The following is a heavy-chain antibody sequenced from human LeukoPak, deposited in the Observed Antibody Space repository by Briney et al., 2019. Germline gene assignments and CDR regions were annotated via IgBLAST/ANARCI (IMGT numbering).Heavy chain of an antibody. CDR3: ASTIAVAGTAWFDP. V-gene: IGHV4-39*01. Sequence: PSETLSLNCTVSGGSISSSSYYWVWIRQPPGKGLEWIGSIYYSGSTYYNPSLKSRVTISVDTSKNQFSLKLSSVTAADTAVYYCASTIAVAGTAWFDPWGQGTLVTVSS. CDR2: IYYSGST. D-gene: IGHD6-19*01. CDR1: GGSISSSSYY. J-gene: IGHJ5*02.